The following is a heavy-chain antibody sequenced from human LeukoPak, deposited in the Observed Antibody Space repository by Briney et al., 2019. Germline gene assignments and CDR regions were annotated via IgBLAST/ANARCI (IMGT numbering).Heavy chain of an antibody. V-gene: IGHV1-18*01. CDR1: GDIFTSYG. Sequence: ASVKVSCKTSGDIFTSYGISWVRQAPGQGLEWMGWISGYNGNTNYAQKFQGRVTTSTAYMELSSLRSEDTAVYYCARDQDGYNYYFDYWGQGTLVTVSS. CDR3: ARDQDGYNYYFDY. D-gene: IGHD5-24*01. CDR2: ISGYNGNT. J-gene: IGHJ4*02.